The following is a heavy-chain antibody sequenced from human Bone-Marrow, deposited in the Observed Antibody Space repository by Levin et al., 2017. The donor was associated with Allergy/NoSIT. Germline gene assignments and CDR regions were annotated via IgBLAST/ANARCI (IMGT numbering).Heavy chain of an antibody. V-gene: IGHV4-59*01. Sequence: PSETLSLTCTVSGGSISSYYWSWIRQPPGKGLEWIGYIYYSGSTNYNPSLKSRVTISVDTSKNQFSLKLSSVTAADTAVYYCARRPSSTSCYGDAFDIWGQGTMVTVSS. CDR2: IYYSGST. D-gene: IGHD2-2*01. CDR1: GGSISSYY. J-gene: IGHJ3*02. CDR3: ARRPSSTSCYGDAFDI.